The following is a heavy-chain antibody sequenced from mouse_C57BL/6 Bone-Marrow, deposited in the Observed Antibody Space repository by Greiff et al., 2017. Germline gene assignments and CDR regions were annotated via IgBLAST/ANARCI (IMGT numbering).Heavy chain of an antibody. V-gene: IGHV14-4*01. J-gene: IGHJ2*01. D-gene: IGHD4-1*02. CDR3: SPTGDYFDY. CDR2: IDPENGDT. Sequence: EVQLQESGAELVRPGASVKLSCTASGFNIKDYYMHWVKQRPEQGLEWIGWIDPENGDTKYASKFQGKATITADTSSNTAYMQLRSLTSEDTAVYYCSPTGDYFDYWGQGTTLTVSS. CDR1: GFNIKDYY.